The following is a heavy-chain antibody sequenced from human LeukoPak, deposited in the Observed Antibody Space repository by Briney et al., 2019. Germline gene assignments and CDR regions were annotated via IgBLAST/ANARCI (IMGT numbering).Heavy chain of an antibody. D-gene: IGHD3-22*01. CDR3: AKGGDSSGYLGALGAEYFQH. J-gene: IGHJ1*01. Sequence: GGSLRLSCAASGFTFRSYAMNWVRQAPGKGLEWVSSISGSSDDIYYADSVKGRFTISRDNAKNSVFLQINNLRAEDTAVYYCAKGGDSSGYLGALGAEYFQHWGQGTLVTVSS. CDR1: GFTFRSYA. CDR2: ISGSSDDI. V-gene: IGHV3-21*06.